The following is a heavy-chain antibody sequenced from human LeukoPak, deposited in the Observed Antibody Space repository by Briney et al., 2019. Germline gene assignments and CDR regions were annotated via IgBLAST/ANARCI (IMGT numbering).Heavy chain of an antibody. D-gene: IGHD3-10*01. V-gene: IGHV3-21*01. CDR1: GFTFSSYS. J-gene: IGHJ3*02. CDR2: ISSSSSYI. Sequence: GGSLRLSCAASGFTFSSYSMNWVRQAPGKGLEWVSSISSSSSYIYYADSVKGRFTISRDNAKNSLYLQINSLRAEDTALYYCARDSYWLGGTIGAFDIRGQGTMVTVSS. CDR3: ARDSYWLGGTIGAFDI.